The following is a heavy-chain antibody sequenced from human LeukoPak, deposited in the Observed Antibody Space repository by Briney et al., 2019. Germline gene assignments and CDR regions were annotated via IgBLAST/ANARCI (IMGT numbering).Heavy chain of an antibody. Sequence: GGSLRLSCAASGFTFSSYSMNWVRQAPGKGLEWASSISSSSSYIYYADSVKGRFTISRDSAKNSLYLQMNSLRAEDTAAYYCASTWNSDYWGQGTLVTVSS. CDR2: ISSSSSYI. J-gene: IGHJ4*02. CDR1: GFTFSSYS. V-gene: IGHV3-21*01. D-gene: IGHD1-1*01. CDR3: ASTWNSDY.